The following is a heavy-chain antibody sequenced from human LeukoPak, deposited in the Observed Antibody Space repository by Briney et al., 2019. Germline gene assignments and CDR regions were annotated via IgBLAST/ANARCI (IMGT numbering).Heavy chain of an antibody. D-gene: IGHD3-10*01. V-gene: IGHV1-2*02. CDR3: ARDFSWGVDY. J-gene: IGHJ4*02. Sequence: ASVKVSRKAPRFTFTGHYMHWVRQAPGQGLEWMGWINGNSGATNYARNFQDRVTLTRDTSISTVYMELSRLRIDDTAVYYCARDFSWGVDYWGQGTLVTVSS. CDR1: RFTFTGHY. CDR2: INGNSGAT.